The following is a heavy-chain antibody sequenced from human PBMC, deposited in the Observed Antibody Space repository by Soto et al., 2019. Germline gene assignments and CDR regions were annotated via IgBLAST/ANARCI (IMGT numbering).Heavy chain of an antibody. V-gene: IGHV1-69*01. D-gene: IGHD2-21*02. CDR1: GGTFSSYA. J-gene: IGHJ5*02. CDR3: ARDIEGTYCGGDCYTA. Sequence: QVQLVQSGAEVKKPGSSVKVSCKASGGTFSSYAISWVRQAPGQVLEWMGGIIPIFGTANYAHKFQGRVTITADESTSTAYMELSSLRSEDTAVYYCARDIEGTYCGGDCYTAWGQGTLVTVYS. CDR2: IIPIFGTA.